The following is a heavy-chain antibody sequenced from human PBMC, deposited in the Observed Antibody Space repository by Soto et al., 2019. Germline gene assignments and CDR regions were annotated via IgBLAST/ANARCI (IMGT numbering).Heavy chain of an antibody. CDR2: ICGSGGRT. J-gene: IGHJ4*02. CDR3: AKLSRGIGVVPAAVK. D-gene: IGHD2-2*01. Sequence: EVQLLESGGGLEQPGGSLRLSCVGSGHTFYNYAMTWVRQAPGKGLEWVSGICGSGGRTYYAGSVRGRRTSSRYDSKNTLYWLMNSLRTEYTAVYYSAKLSRGIGVVPAAVKWGQGTLVTVPS. V-gene: IGHV3-23*01. CDR1: GHTFYNYA.